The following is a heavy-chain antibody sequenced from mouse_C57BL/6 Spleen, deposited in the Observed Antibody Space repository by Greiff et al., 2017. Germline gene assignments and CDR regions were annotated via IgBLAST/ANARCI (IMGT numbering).Heavy chain of an antibody. D-gene: IGHD2-2*01. CDR3: ARGRVTAAYFDY. J-gene: IGHJ2*01. Sequence: EVQLQQSGPELVKPGASVKISCKASGYTFTDYYMNWVKQSHGKSLEWIGDINPNNGGTSYHQKFKGKATLTVDKSTSTAYMELRSLTSEDSAVYYGARGRVTAAYFDYWGQGTTLTVSS. V-gene: IGHV1-26*01. CDR1: GYTFTDYY. CDR2: INPNNGGT.